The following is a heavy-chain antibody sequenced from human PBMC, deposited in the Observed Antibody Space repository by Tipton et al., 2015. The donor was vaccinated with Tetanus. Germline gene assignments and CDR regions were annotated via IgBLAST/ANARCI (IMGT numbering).Heavy chain of an antibody. CDR2: SWYDGTDK. J-gene: IGHJ4*02. CDR3: AREADCSGGSCFSGVFDN. CDR1: GFIFSSYG. Sequence: SLRLSCAASGFIFSSYGIHWVRQAPGQGLEWVAVSWYDGTDKYYADSVKGRFTISRDKSKNTLYLQMNSLRAEDTAVYYCAREADCSGGSCFSGVFDNWGQGTQVTVSS. V-gene: IGHV3-33*01. D-gene: IGHD2-15*01.